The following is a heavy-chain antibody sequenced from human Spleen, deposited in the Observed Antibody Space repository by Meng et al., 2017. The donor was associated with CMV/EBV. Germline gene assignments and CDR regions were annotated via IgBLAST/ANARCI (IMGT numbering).Heavy chain of an antibody. CDR1: GLTFSSYG. V-gene: IGHV3-23*01. CDR2: IGAKAGGT. D-gene: IGHD3-22*01. Sequence: GESLKISCEASGLTFSSYGMSWVRQAPGKGLEWVSAIGAKAGGTYYADSVKGRFTISRDNSKNTLYLQMNSLRAEDTALYYCARNSHSYDTNGYSFDYWGQGTLVTVSS. J-gene: IGHJ4*02. CDR3: ARNSHSYDTNGYSFDY.